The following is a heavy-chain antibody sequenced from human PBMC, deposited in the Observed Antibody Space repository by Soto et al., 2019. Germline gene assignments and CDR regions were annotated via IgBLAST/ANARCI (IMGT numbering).Heavy chain of an antibody. D-gene: IGHD2-2*01. V-gene: IGHV1-69*01. CDR1: GGTFSSYA. CDR2: IIPIFGTT. CDR3: ARRAVVQGASLSYYGMDV. Sequence: QVQLVQSGAEVREPGSSVKVSCKASGGTFSSYAVNWVRQAPGQGLEWMGQIIPIFGTTNYAQKFQGRVTIIADESTSTAYMEVSSLRSADTAVYYCARRAVVQGASLSYYGMDVWGQGTTVTVSS. J-gene: IGHJ6*02.